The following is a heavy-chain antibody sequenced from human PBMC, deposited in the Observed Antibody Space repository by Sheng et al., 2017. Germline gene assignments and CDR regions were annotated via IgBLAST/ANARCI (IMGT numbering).Heavy chain of an antibody. V-gene: IGHV4-38-2*02. Sequence: QVQLQESGPRLVRPSETLSLTWHCLRIFHQQWFLLGLDPADPREGTEWIGNIFLSGDTYDNPSLTSRLTMSRRHVKNHFSLTLTSVTAADTATYYCARVVHSNYADHWGQGLLVTVSS. CDR3: ARVVHSNYADH. CDR1: IFHQQWFL. J-gene: IGHJ4*02. CDR2: IFLSGDT. D-gene: IGHD2-2*01.